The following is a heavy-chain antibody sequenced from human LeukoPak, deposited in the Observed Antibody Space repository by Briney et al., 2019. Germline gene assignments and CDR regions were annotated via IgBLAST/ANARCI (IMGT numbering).Heavy chain of an antibody. CDR3: ARGNYDILTGYAYYYYGMDV. J-gene: IGHJ6*02. CDR2: IYYSGST. Sequence: PSETLSLTCTVSGGSISSYYWSWIRQPPGKGPEWIGYIYYSGSTNYNPSLKSRVTISVDTSKNQFSLKLSSVTAADTAVYYCARGNYDILTGYAYYYYGMDVWGQGTTVTVSS. D-gene: IGHD3-9*01. CDR1: GGSISSYY. V-gene: IGHV4-59*08.